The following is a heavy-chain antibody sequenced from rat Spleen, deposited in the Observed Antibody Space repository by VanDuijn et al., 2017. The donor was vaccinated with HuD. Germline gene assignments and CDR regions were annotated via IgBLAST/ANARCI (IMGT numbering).Heavy chain of an antibody. J-gene: IGHJ2*01. CDR1: GFTFSNYD. Sequence: EVQLVESGGGLVQPGRPMKLSCAASGFTFSNYDMAWVRQAPTKGLEWVPSIGFDGSGTYYRDSVKGRFTISRDNAKSTLYLQMDSLRSEDTATYYCTTGEDYPGPYFDYWGQGVMVTVSS. CDR2: IGFDGSGT. V-gene: IGHV5-20*01. D-gene: IGHD1-4*01. CDR3: TTGEDYPGPYFDY.